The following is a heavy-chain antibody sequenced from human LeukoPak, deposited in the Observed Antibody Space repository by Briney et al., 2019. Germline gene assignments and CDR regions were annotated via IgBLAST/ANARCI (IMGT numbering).Heavy chain of an antibody. D-gene: IGHD3-22*01. CDR2: ISYSGST. J-gene: IGHJ3*02. CDR1: GDSISNNNYY. CDR3: ARGSRQNYYDSSGNAFDI. V-gene: IGHV4-39*07. Sequence: PSETLSLTCTVSGDSISNNNYYWGWIRQPPGKGLEWIGSISYSGSTYYNPSLKSRVTISVDTSKNQFSLKLSSVTAADTAVYYCARGSRQNYYDSSGNAFDIWGQGTMVTVSS.